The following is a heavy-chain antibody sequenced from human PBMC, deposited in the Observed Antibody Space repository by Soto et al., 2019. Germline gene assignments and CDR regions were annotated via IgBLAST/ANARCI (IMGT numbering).Heavy chain of an antibody. CDR3: ARFVRSCSGTTCYTRADV. J-gene: IGHJ6*02. CDR2: IYSSGST. CDR1: GGSVSSDTRY. Sequence: PSETLSLTCTVAGGSVSSDTRYWSWIRQPPGKRLEGIGFIYSSGSTNYNPSLKSRVTMSVDTSKNQFSLKLRSVIVADTAVYHCARFVRSCSGTTCYTRADVWGQGTTVTVSS. D-gene: IGHD2-2*02. V-gene: IGHV4-61*01.